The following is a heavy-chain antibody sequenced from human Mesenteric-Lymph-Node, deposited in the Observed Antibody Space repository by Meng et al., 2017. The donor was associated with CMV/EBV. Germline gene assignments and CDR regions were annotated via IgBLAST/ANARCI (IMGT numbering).Heavy chain of an antibody. CDR1: GFIFSSYW. CDR2: IKEDGSEK. CDR3: AKDSEEGIAAFLDY. V-gene: IGHV3-7*03. J-gene: IGHJ4*02. D-gene: IGHD6-13*01. Sequence: GESLKISCEASGFIFSSYWMHWVRQVPGKGLEWVVNIKEDGSEKNYVDSVKGRFTISRDNAKNSLYLQMNSLRAEDTALYYCAKDSEEGIAAFLDYWGQGTLVTVSS.